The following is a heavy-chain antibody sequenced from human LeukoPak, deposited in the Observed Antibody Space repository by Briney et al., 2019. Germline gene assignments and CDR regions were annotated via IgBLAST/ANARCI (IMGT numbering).Heavy chain of an antibody. CDR1: GGSISDYY. CDR2: IYYSGST. V-gene: IGHV4-59*01. D-gene: IGHD3-10*01. Sequence: SETLSLTCTVSGGSISDYYWSWIRQPPGKGLEWIAHIYYSGSTNYNPSLESRVTISVDTSKNQFSLKLRSLTAADTAVYYCARDLRESNAFDIWGQGTMVTVSS. CDR3: ARDLRESNAFDI. J-gene: IGHJ3*02.